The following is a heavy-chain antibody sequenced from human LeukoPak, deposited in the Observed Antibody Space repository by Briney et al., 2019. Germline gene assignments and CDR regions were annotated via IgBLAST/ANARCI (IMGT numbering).Heavy chain of an antibody. J-gene: IGHJ4*02. Sequence: PSETLSITCTVSGGSISSYYWSWIRQPPGKGLEWIGYIYYSGSTNYNPSLKSRVTISVDTTKNQFSLKLSSVTAADTAVYYCARTVGPWELPNYFDYWGQGTLVTVSS. CDR2: IYYSGST. V-gene: IGHV4-59*08. CDR1: GGSISSYY. D-gene: IGHD1-26*01. CDR3: ARTVGPWELPNYFDY.